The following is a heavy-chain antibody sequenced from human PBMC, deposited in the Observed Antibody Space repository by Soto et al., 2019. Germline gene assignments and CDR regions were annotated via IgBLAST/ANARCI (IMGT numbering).Heavy chain of an antibody. Sequence: PSETLSLTCTVSGGSISSGGYHWSWIRQHPGKGLEWIGYIYYSGSTYYNPSLKSRVTISVDTSKNQFSLKLSSVTAADTAVYYCARGGITMIVEPQQTIKDNWFDPWGQGTLVTVSS. V-gene: IGHV4-31*03. D-gene: IGHD3-22*01. CDR2: IYYSGST. CDR3: ARGGITMIVEPQQTIKDNWFDP. J-gene: IGHJ5*02. CDR1: GGSISSGGYH.